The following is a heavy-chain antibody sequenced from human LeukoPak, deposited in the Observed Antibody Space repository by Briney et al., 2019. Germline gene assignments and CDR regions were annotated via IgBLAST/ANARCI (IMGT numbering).Heavy chain of an antibody. J-gene: IGHJ4*02. CDR3: ARTNWNPGDY. CDR2: IHHSGNT. V-gene: IGHV4-38-2*02. D-gene: IGHD1-1*01. CDR1: GFSISTNYY. Sequence: SEALSLTCTVSGFSISTNYYWGWTRQPPGKGLEWIGSIHHSGNTFHNPSLSSRVLMSIDTSKNQFSLRLSSVTAADTAVYFCARTNWNPGDYWGQGMLVTVSS.